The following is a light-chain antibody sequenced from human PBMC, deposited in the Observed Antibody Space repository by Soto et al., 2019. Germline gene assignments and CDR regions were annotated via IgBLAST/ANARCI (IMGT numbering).Light chain of an antibody. Sequence: QSVLTQPRSVSGSPGQSVTISCTGTSSDVGGHNYVSWYQQHPGKAPKLMISSVSKRPSGVPDRFSGSKSGNTASLTISGLQAEDEAHYYCCSYAGSYTYVFGNGTKVTVL. CDR1: SSDVGGHNY. CDR2: SVS. CDR3: CSYAGSYTYV. V-gene: IGLV2-11*01. J-gene: IGLJ1*01.